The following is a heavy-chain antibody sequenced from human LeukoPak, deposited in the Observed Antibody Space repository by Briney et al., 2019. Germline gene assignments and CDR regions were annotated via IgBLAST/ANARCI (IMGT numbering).Heavy chain of an antibody. D-gene: IGHD5-12*01. J-gene: IGHJ5*02. CDR2: IYYSGST. CDR1: GGSISSYY. CDR3: ARLPSRGRFDP. V-gene: IGHV4-59*01. Sequence: SETLSLTCTVSGGSISSYYWSWIRQPPGKGLEWIGYIYYSGSTNYNPSLKSRVTISVDTSKNQFSLELSSVTAADTAVYYCARLPSRGRFDPWGQGTLVTVSS.